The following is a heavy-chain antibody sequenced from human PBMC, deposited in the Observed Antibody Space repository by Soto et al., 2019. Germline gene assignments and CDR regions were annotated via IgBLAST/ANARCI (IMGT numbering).Heavy chain of an antibody. J-gene: IGHJ6*02. CDR2: INPSGGST. CDR1: GYTLTSYY. Sequence: ASVKVSCKASGYTLTSYYMHWVRQAPGQGLEWMGIINPSGGSTSYAQKFQGRVTMTRDTSTSTVYMELSSLRSEDTAVYYCARAGSGWLYYYYGMDVWGQGTTVTVSS. V-gene: IGHV1-46*01. D-gene: IGHD6-19*01. CDR3: ARAGSGWLYYYYGMDV.